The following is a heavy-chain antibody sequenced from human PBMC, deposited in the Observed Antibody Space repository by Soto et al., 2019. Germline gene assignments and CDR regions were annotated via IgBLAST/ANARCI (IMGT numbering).Heavy chain of an antibody. CDR3: AKAGCNFQKVYYYYMDV. Sequence: GGSLRLSCAASGFTFSSYAMSWVRQAPGKGLEWVSAISGSGGSTYYADSVKGRFTISRDNSKNTLYLQMNSLRAEDTAVYYCAKAGCNFQKVYYYYMDVWGKGTTVTVSS. J-gene: IGHJ6*03. CDR1: GFTFSSYA. V-gene: IGHV3-23*01. D-gene: IGHD4-4*01. CDR2: ISGSGGST.